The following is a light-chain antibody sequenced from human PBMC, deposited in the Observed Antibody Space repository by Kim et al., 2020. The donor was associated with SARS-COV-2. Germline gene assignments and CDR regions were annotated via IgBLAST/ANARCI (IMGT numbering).Light chain of an antibody. V-gene: IGLV3-21*04. J-gene: IGLJ2*01. CDR3: QVWDTGSDHVV. CDR2: YDS. Sequence: AQVKTARITCGRNNIGIKTVHLYQQKPGQAPVLVIFYDSDRPSGIPERLSGSNAGDTATLTISRVEAGDEADYYCQVWDTGSDHVVFGGGTQLTVL. CDR1: NIGIKT.